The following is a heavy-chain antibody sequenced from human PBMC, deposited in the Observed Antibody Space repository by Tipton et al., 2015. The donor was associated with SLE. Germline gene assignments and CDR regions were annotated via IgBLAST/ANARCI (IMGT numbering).Heavy chain of an antibody. V-gene: IGHV4-34*01. CDR2: INHSGST. CDR1: GGSFSGYY. Sequence: TLSLTCAVYGGSFSGYYWSWIRQPPGKGLEWIGEINHSGSTNFNPSLKSRVTISVDTSKNQFSLKLSSVTAADTAVYYCAREGEYSGSAVDYWGQGALVTVSS. D-gene: IGHD6-6*01. CDR3: AREGEYSGSAVDY. J-gene: IGHJ4*02.